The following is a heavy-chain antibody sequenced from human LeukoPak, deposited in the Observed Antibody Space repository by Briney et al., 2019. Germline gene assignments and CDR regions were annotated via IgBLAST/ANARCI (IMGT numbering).Heavy chain of an antibody. V-gene: IGHV4-30-4*08. D-gene: IGHD1-26*01. CDR3: ARNSGSLPYYYYYYMDV. Sequence: SQTLSLTCTVSGGSISSGDYYWSWIRQPPGKGLEWIGYIYYSGSTYCNPSLKSRVTISVDTSKNQFSLKLSSVTAADTAVYYCARNSGSLPYYYYYYMDVWGKGTTVTVSS. CDR2: IYYSGST. J-gene: IGHJ6*03. CDR1: GGSISSGDYY.